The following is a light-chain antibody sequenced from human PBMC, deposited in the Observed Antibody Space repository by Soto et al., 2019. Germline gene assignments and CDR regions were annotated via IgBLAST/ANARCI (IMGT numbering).Light chain of an antibody. J-gene: IGKJ5*01. CDR1: QSVSSTY. Sequence: EIVLTQSPGTLSLSPGERATLSCRASQSVSSTYLAWYQQKPGRAPRLLIYAASSRATGITDRFSGSGSATDFTLTISNLEAEDFAVYYYQQYGGSPLITFGQGTRLEIK. CDR3: QQYGGSPLIT. V-gene: IGKV3-20*01. CDR2: AAS.